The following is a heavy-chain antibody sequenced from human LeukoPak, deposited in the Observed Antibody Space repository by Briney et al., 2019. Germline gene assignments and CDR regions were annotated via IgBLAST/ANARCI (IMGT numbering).Heavy chain of an antibody. Sequence: SETMSLTCTVSGGCISSYYWSWIRQPPGKGLEWIGYIYYSGSTNYNPSLKSRVNISVDTSKNQFALKLSSVTAADTAVYYCARRSAVDGNLKSSIYYYYYYMDVWGKGTTVTVSS. V-gene: IGHV4-59*01. J-gene: IGHJ6*03. D-gene: IGHD6-19*01. CDR2: IYYSGST. CDR1: GGCISSYY. CDR3: ARRSAVDGNLKSSIYYYYYYMDV.